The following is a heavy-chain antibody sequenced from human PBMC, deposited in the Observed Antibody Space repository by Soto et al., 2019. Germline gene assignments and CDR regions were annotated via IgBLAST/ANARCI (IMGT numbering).Heavy chain of an antibody. CDR2: IKSKTDGGTT. CDR1: GFTFSNAW. CDR3: TTEHDTYYDFWSGYSSDY. Sequence: GGSLRLSCAASGFTFSNAWMNWVRQAPGKGLEWVGRIKSKTDGGTTDYAAPVKGRFTISRDDSKNTLYLQMNSLKTEDTAVYYCTTEHDTYYDFWSGYSSDYWGQGTLVTVSS. D-gene: IGHD3-3*01. V-gene: IGHV3-15*07. J-gene: IGHJ4*02.